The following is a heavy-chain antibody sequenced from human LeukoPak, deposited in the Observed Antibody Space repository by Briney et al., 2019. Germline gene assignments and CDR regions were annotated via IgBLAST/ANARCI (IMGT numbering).Heavy chain of an antibody. D-gene: IGHD3-3*01. V-gene: IGHV1-69*13. Sequence: SVKVSCKASGGTFSSYAISWVRQAPGQGLEWMGGIIPIFGTANYAQKFQGRVTITADESTSTAYMELSSLRSGDTAVYYCARVLRFLEWPRGGYGMDVWGQGTTVTVSS. CDR3: ARVLRFLEWPRGGYGMDV. CDR1: GGTFSSYA. J-gene: IGHJ6*02. CDR2: IIPIFGTA.